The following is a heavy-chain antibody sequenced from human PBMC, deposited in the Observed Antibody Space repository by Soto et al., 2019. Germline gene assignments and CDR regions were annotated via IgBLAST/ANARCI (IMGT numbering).Heavy chain of an antibody. CDR3: ARGRPYGMDV. CDR2: IDRDGSST. CDR1: GFTFGSYW. J-gene: IGHJ6*02. Sequence: EVQLVESGGGLVQPGGSLRVSCAASGFTFGSYWMNWVRQAPGKGLVWVSRIDRDGSSTTYADSVKGRFTTSRDNAKNTLYLQMSSLRVEDTAVYYCARGRPYGMDVWGQGTTVTVSS. V-gene: IGHV3-74*01.